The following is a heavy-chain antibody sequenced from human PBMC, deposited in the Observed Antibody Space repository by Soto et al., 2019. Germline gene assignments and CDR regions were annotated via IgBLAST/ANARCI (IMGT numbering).Heavy chain of an antibody. V-gene: IGHV3-48*01. CDR2: ISSTNTI. Sequence: GGSLRLSCAASGFTFSSHSMNWIRQTPGKGLEWVSLISSTNTIYYADSVKGRFTISRDNAKNSLYLQMNSLRAEDMAVYYCAKGLSLSEWWFDYWGQGTLVTVSS. CDR1: GFTFSSHS. CDR3: AKGLSLSEWWFDY. D-gene: IGHD2-8*01. J-gene: IGHJ4*02.